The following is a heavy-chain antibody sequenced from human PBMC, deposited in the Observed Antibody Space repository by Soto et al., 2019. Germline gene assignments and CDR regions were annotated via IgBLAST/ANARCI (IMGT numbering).Heavy chain of an antibody. CDR1: GGTFSIYA. D-gene: IGHD4-17*01. CDR3: ARDYPTLPISDDGGHPSGFCY. Sequence: SVKVSCKASGGTFSIYAISWVLRAPGQGLEWMGGIIPIFGTANYAQKFQGRVTITADESTSTAYMELSSLRSEDTAVYYCARDYPTLPISDDGGHPSGFCYCGQGTLVTVSS. J-gene: IGHJ4*02. V-gene: IGHV1-69*13. CDR2: IIPIFGTA.